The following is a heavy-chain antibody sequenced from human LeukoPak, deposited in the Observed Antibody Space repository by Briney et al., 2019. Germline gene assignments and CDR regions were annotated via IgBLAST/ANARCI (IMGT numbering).Heavy chain of an antibody. Sequence: ASVKVSCKASGYTFTSYAMHWVRQAPGQRLEWMGWINAGNGNTKYSQKFQGRVTITRDTSASTAYMEPSSLRSEDTAVYYCARDRGGLGYCSSTSRDPPGYYFDYWGQGTLVTVSS. CDR1: GYTFTSYA. V-gene: IGHV1-3*01. D-gene: IGHD2-2*01. CDR2: INAGNGNT. CDR3: ARDRGGLGYCSSTSRDPPGYYFDY. J-gene: IGHJ4*02.